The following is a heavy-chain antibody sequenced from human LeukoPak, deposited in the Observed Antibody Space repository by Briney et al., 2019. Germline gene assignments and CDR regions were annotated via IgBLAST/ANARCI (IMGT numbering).Heavy chain of an antibody. CDR2: IYYSGST. J-gene: IGHJ5*02. CDR3: ARRTGYCSGGSCYGWFDR. V-gene: IGHV4-59*01. Sequence: SDTLSLTCTVSGGSISSYYWSWIRQPPGKGLEWIGYIYYSGSTNYNPSLKSRVTISEDASKNQFSLKLSSVTAADTAVYYCARRTGYCSGGSCYGWFDRWGQGTLVTVSS. D-gene: IGHD2-15*01. CDR1: GGSISSYY.